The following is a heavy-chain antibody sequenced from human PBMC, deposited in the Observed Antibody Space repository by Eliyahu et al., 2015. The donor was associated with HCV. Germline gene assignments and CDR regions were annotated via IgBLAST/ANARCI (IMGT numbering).Heavy chain of an antibody. CDR2: ISSSSAFI. J-gene: IGHJ3*01. CDR1: GLTFNVLP. D-gene: IGHD1-7*01. Sequence: EVQLMESGGGLVQPGGSLRLSCAASGLTFNVLPLNWVRQAPGKGLEWISNISSSSAFIYYVDSVKGRFTISRDNAKSSLYLQMNSLRSEDTAIYYCTRSLTGTTGAFDVWGQGTMVTVSS. CDR3: TRSLTGTTGAFDV. V-gene: IGHV3-48*01.